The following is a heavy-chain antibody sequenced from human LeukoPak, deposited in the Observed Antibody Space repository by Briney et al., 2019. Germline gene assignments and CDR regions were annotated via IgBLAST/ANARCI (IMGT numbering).Heavy chain of an antibody. J-gene: IGHJ4*02. Sequence: GGSLRLSCAASGFTFSTFAMIWVRQPPGKGLEWVSSIFPSGGEIHYADSVKGRFTISRDNSKNTLYLQMNSLRAEDTAVYYCATNTGYSSGWSHFDYWGQGTLVTVSS. D-gene: IGHD6-19*01. CDR2: IFPSGGEI. V-gene: IGHV3-23*01. CDR1: GFTFSTFA. CDR3: ATNTGYSSGWSHFDY.